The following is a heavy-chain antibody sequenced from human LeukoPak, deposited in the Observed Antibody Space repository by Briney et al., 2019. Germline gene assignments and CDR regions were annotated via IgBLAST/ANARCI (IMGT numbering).Heavy chain of an antibody. V-gene: IGHV3-30*02. D-gene: IGHD1-26*01. CDR1: GFTFSSYG. J-gene: IGHJ4*02. CDR2: IRFDGSYN. Sequence: GGSLRLSCAASGFTFSSYGMHWVRQAPGKGLEWVAFIRFDGSYNYYADSVKGRFTISRDNSKNTLYLQMNSLRAEDTAVYYCAKGQVGATRGPLDYWGQGTLVTVSS. CDR3: AKGQVGATRGPLDY.